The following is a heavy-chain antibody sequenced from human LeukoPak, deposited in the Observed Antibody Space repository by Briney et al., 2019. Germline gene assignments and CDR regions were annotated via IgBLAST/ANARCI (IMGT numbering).Heavy chain of an antibody. CDR1: GFTFSSYW. J-gene: IGHJ4*02. CDR2: INSDGSST. CDR3: AREPGYSSGWYPERYFDY. D-gene: IGHD6-19*01. Sequence: GGSLRLSCAASGFTFSSYWMHWVRQAPGKGLVWVSRINSDGSSTSYADSVKGRFTISRDNAKNTLYLQMNSLRAEDTAVYYCAREPGYSSGWYPERYFDYWGQGTLVTVSS. V-gene: IGHV3-74*01.